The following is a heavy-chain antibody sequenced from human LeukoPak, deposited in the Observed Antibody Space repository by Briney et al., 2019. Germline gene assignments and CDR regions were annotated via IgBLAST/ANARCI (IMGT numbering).Heavy chain of an antibody. Sequence: ASVKVSCKASGYTFTSYGISWVRQAPGQGLEWMGGISAYNGNTNYAQKLQGRVTMTTDTSTSTAYMELRSLRSDDTAVYYCARDATYYYDSSGEIFDYWGQGTLVTVSS. CDR1: GYTFTSYG. CDR2: ISAYNGNT. D-gene: IGHD3-22*01. J-gene: IGHJ4*02. CDR3: ARDATYYYDSSGEIFDY. V-gene: IGHV1-18*01.